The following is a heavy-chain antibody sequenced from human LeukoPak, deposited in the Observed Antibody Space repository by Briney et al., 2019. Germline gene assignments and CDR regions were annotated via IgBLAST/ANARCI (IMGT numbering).Heavy chain of an antibody. CDR2: INPNSGGT. CDR3: ARAGLCGGDCYYFDY. Sequence: ASVKVSCKASGYTFTGYYMHWVRQAPGQGLEWMGWINPNSGGTNYAQKFQGRVTMTRDTSISTAYMELSRLRSDDTAVYYCARAGLCGGDCYYFDYWGQGTLVTVSS. V-gene: IGHV1-2*02. J-gene: IGHJ4*02. D-gene: IGHD2-21*02. CDR1: GYTFTGYY.